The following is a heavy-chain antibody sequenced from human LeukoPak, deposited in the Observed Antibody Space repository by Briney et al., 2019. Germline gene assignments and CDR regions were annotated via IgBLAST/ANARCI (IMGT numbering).Heavy chain of an antibody. V-gene: IGHV1-69*05. CDR1: GGTFSSYA. CDR2: IIPIFGTA. D-gene: IGHD6-6*01. J-gene: IGHJ4*02. CDR3: AVRYSSSSGPFDY. Sequence: SVKVSCKASGGTFSSYAISWVRQAPGQGLEWVGGIIPIFGTANYAQKFQGRVTITTDESTSTAYMELSSLRSEDTAAYYCAVRYSSSSGPFDYWGQGTLVTVSS.